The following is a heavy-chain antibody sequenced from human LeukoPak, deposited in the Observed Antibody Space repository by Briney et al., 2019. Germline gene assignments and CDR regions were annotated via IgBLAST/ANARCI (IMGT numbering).Heavy chain of an antibody. CDR2: IYYSGST. Sequence: SETLSLTCTVSGGSISSSSYYWGWIRQPPGKGLEWIGSIYYSGSTYYNPSLKSRVTISVDTSKNQFPLKLSSVTAADTAVYYCAITAETVAGNWFDPWGQGTLVTVSS. J-gene: IGHJ5*02. CDR3: AITAETVAGNWFDP. D-gene: IGHD6-19*01. V-gene: IGHV4-39*01. CDR1: GGSISSSSYY.